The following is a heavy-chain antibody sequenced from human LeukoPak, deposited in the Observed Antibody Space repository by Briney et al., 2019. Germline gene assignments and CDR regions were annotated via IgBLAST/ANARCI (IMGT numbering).Heavy chain of an antibody. J-gene: IGHJ4*02. CDR1: GASIRSYY. CDR3: ARDIGERLFDY. Sequence: SETLSLTCTVSGASIRSYYWSWIRQPPGKGLEWIGYIYYSGSTNYNPSLKSRVTISVDTSKNQFSLKLSSVTAADTAVYYCARDIGERLFDYWGQGTLVTVSS. V-gene: IGHV4-59*01. D-gene: IGHD3-10*01. CDR2: IYYSGST.